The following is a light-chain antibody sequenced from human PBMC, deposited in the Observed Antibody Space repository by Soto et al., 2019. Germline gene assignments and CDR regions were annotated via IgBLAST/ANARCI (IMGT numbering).Light chain of an antibody. J-gene: IGLJ2*01. V-gene: IGLV2-11*01. Sequence: QSVLTQPSSVSGSPGQSVTISCTGTSSDVGGYNYVSWYQQHPGKAPKLMIYDVSKRPSGVPDRFSGSKSGNTASLTISGLQAEDEADYYCCSYAGRYVVVFGGGTKLTVL. CDR3: CSYAGRYVVV. CDR2: DVS. CDR1: SSDVGGYNY.